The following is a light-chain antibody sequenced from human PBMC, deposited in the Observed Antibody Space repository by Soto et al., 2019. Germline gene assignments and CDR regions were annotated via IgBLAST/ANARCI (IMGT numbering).Light chain of an antibody. CDR1: QRVSSY. CDR2: DAS. Sequence: EIVLTQSPATLSLSPGERATLSCRASQRVSSYLAWFQQKPGQAPRLLIYDASNRATGIPARFSGSRSGTDFTLTISSLEPEDFAVYYGQQYGSATRTFGGGTKVDIK. J-gene: IGKJ4*01. CDR3: QQYGSATRT. V-gene: IGKV3-11*01.